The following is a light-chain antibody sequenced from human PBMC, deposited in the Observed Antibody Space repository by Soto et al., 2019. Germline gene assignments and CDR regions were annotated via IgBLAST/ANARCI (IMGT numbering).Light chain of an antibody. CDR2: DVS. V-gene: IGKV1-13*02. CDR3: QQFSTYPLT. Sequence: AFQLTQSPSSLSASLGDRVTITCRSSQGITSAIAWYRQRPGMAPELLIYDVSTLASGVTSRFSGSGSGTDFTLTISALQPEDFATYYCQQFSTYPLTFGGGTKVDIK. CDR1: QGITSA. J-gene: IGKJ4*01.